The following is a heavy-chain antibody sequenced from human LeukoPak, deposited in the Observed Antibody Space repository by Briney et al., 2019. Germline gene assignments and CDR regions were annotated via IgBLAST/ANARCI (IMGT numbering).Heavy chain of an antibody. D-gene: IGHD3-10*01. CDR2: INTNTGNP. CDR1: GYTFTSYA. CDR3: ARDYGSGSYEAWFDP. J-gene: IGHJ5*02. Sequence: ASVKVSCKASGYTFTSYAMNWVRQAPGQELEWMGWINTNTGNPTYAQGFTGRFVFSLDTSVSTAYLQICSLKAEDTAVYYCARDYGSGSYEAWFDPWGQGTLVTVSS. V-gene: IGHV7-4-1*01.